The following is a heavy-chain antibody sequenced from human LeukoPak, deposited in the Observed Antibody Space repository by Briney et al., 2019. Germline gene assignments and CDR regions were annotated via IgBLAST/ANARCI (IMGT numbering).Heavy chain of an antibody. V-gene: IGHV3-23*01. J-gene: IGHJ6*02. CDR2: TSGSGGST. CDR3: AKDRRSAYYYYYGIDV. Sequence: GGSLRLSCAASGFTFSSYSMNWVRQAPGKGLEWVSGTSGSGGSTYYADSVKGRFTISRDNSKNTLYLQMNTLRAEDAAVYYCAKDRRSAYYYYYGIDVWGQGTTVTVSS. CDR1: GFTFSSYS. D-gene: IGHD6-19*01.